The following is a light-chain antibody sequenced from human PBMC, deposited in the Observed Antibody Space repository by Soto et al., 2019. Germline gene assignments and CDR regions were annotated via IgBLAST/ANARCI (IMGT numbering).Light chain of an antibody. CDR2: EVS. CDR3: SSKRSSSTYV. Sequence: ALTQPPSASGSPGQSVTISCTGTSSDVGGYNYVSWHQQRPGKAPKLMIYEVSNRPSGVSNRFSGSKSGNTASLTISGLQAEDEADYYCSSKRSSSTYVFGTGTKVTVL. V-gene: IGLV2-14*01. J-gene: IGLJ1*01. CDR1: SSDVGGYNY.